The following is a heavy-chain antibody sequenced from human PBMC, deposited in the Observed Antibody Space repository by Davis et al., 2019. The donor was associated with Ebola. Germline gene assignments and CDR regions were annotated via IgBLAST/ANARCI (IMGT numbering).Heavy chain of an antibody. D-gene: IGHD2-2*01. Sequence: PSETLSLTCTVSGGSISSYYWSWIRQPPGKGLEWIGYIYYSGSTYYNPSLKSRVTISVDTSKNQFSLKLSSVTAADTAVYYCARGRRVPWASTSQGAGYFDYWGQGTLVTVSS. V-gene: IGHV4-59*12. J-gene: IGHJ4*02. CDR2: IYYSGST. CDR1: GGSISSYY. CDR3: ARGRRVPWASTSQGAGYFDY.